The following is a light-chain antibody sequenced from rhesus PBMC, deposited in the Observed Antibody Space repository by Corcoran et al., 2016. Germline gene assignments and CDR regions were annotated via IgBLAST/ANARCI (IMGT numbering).Light chain of an antibody. Sequence: DIVMTQTPLSLPVTPGEPASISCRSSQRLLDSEDGHTYLDWYLQKPGQSPQILIDEVSNRAFGVPGRFSGSGSETYFTLKLRRVVAEDVGVYYCMQALEFPLTFGGGTKVEIK. CDR1: QRLLDSEDGHTY. V-gene: IGKV2-104*02. CDR3: MQALEFPLT. J-gene: IGKJ4*01. CDR2: EVS.